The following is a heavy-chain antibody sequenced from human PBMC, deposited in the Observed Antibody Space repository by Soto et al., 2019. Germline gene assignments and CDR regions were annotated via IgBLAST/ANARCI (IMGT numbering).Heavy chain of an antibody. CDR2: MDPKSGKT. Sequence: QVQLVQSGAEVKKPWASVKVSCKASGYTFTNYDINWVRQAPGQGLEWMGWMDPKSGKTDYAQKFQGRVTITRNTSISTAYLEVSRLSSEDPAVYFCARGRGWRDYWGKGTLVTVSS. D-gene: IGHD2-15*01. V-gene: IGHV1-8*01. CDR3: ARGRGWRDY. CDR1: GYTFTNYD. J-gene: IGHJ4*02.